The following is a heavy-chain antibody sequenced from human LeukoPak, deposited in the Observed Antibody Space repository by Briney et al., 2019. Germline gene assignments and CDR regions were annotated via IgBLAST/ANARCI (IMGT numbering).Heavy chain of an antibody. CDR1: GFTFSSYS. CDR2: ISTSGDYI. D-gene: IGHD3-22*01. Sequence: GGSLRLSCAASGFTFSSYSMNWVRQAPGKGLEWDSSISTSGDYIYYADSVKGRFTISRDNAKNSLYLRMNSLRAEDTAVYYCASSSSGYYADYWSQGTLVTVSS. V-gene: IGHV3-21*01. CDR3: ASSSSGYYADY. J-gene: IGHJ4*02.